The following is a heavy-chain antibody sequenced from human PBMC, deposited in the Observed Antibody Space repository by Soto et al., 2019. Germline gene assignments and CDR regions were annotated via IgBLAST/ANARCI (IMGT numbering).Heavy chain of an antibody. CDR3: ARDLVGATF. J-gene: IGHJ4*02. V-gene: IGHV3-33*01. D-gene: IGHD1-26*01. Sequence: PGGSLXLSCAASGFXFSHYDMHWVRQAPGRGLEWVALILNDGSNKYYADSVKGRFTISRDNAKNSLFLQVNSLRAEDTAVYYCARDLVGATFWGQGTLVTVSS. CDR1: GFXFSHYD. CDR2: ILNDGSNK.